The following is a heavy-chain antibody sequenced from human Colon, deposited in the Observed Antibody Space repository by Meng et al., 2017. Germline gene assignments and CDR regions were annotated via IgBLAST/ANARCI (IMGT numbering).Heavy chain of an antibody. CDR3: TTWYGEY. V-gene: IGHV6-1*01. D-gene: IGHD3-10*01. CDR1: RDSVSSNRAL. J-gene: IGHJ4*02. CDR2: TYYRSEWQN. Sequence: QVQLQQSGPGLVKPSHTLSLTCAISRDSVSSNRALWHWVRQSPSRGLEWLGQTYYRSEWQNHYGVSVKSRITINADTSRNHFSLHLNSVTPEDTAVYYCTTWYGEYWGQGTLVTVSS.